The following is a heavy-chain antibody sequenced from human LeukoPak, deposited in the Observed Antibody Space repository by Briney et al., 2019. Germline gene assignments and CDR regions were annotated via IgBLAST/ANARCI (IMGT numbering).Heavy chain of an antibody. CDR3: ARVGGYSYGLFDP. CDR1: GASIKTTSHY. D-gene: IGHD5-18*01. CDR2: IYYSGST. V-gene: IGHV4-39*07. J-gene: IGHJ5*02. Sequence: PSETLSLTCNVSGASIKTTSHYWGWIRQPPGTSLEWIGSIYYSGSTYYNPSLKSRVTISVDTSKNQFSLKLSSVTAADTAVYYCARVGGYSYGLFDPWGQGTLVTVSS.